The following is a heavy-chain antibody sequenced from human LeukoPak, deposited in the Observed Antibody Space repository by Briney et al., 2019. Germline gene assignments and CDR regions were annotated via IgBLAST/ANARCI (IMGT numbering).Heavy chain of an antibody. CDR3: XREXXLXYFXWSLLDYGMDV. D-gene: IGHD3-9*01. Sequence: GGSLRLSCAASGFTFSSYSMNWVRQAPGKGLEWVSSISSSSSYIYYADSVKGRFTISRDNAKNSLYLQMNSLRAEDPAVYYCXREXXLXYFXWSLLDYGMDVWGQGTTVTVSS. J-gene: IGHJ6*02. CDR2: ISSSSSYI. V-gene: IGHV3-21*01. CDR1: GFTFSSYS.